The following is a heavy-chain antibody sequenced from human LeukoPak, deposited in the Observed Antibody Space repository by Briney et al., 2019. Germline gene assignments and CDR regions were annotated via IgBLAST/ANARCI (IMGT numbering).Heavy chain of an antibody. CDR1: GYTFTSYG. V-gene: IGHV1-18*01. D-gene: IGHD3-10*01. CDR3: ARAPRGAITMARGAGPLFDY. Sequence: ASVKVSCKASGYTFTSYGISWVRQAPGQGLEWMGWISAYNGNTNYAQKLQGRVTMTTDTSTSTAYMELRSLRSDDTAVYYCARAPRGAITMARGAGPLFDYWGQGTLVTVSS. J-gene: IGHJ4*02. CDR2: ISAYNGNT.